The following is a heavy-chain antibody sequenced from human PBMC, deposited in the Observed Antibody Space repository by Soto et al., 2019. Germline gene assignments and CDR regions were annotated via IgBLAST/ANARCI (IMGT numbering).Heavy chain of an antibody. CDR3: AHSLIGYYYDSSGSNWFDP. D-gene: IGHD3-22*01. Sequence: ESGPTLVNPTQTLTLTCPFSGFSLNTDKMCVSWIRQPPGKALEWLALIDWDDDKRYSPSLKGRLTITKDTSKNQVVLTMTNMDPVDTATYYCAHSLIGYYYDSSGSNWFDPWGQGTLVTVSS. CDR1: GFSLNTDKMC. V-gene: IGHV2-5*08. J-gene: IGHJ5*02. CDR2: IDWDDDK.